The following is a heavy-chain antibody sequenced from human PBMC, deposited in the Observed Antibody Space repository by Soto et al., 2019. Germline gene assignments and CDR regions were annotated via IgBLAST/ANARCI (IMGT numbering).Heavy chain of an antibody. J-gene: IGHJ5*02. D-gene: IGHD5-18*01. CDR2: ISSSSSYI. V-gene: IGHV3-21*01. CDR3: AGHYTDMVTNNWFDT. Sequence: GGSLRLSCAASGFTFSSYSMNWVRQAPGKGLEWVSSISSSSSYIYYADSVKGRFTISRDNAKNSLYLQMNSLRAEDTAVYYCAGHYTDMVTNNWFDTWGQGTLVTVSS. CDR1: GFTFSSYS.